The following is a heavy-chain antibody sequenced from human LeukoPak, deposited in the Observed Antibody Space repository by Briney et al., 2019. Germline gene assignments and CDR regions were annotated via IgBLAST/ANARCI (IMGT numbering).Heavy chain of an antibody. D-gene: IGHD5-18*01. Sequence: HPGGSLRLSCAASGFPFPTYAMNWVRQAPGKGLEWVSAISSSDGSTYYADSVKGRFTISRDNSKNTLYLQMNSLRAEDTAVYYCAKDRSDTAMVYAMDCWGQGTLVTVSS. CDR2: ISSSDGST. CDR1: GFPFPTYA. CDR3: AKDRSDTAMVYAMDC. J-gene: IGHJ4*02. V-gene: IGHV3-23*01.